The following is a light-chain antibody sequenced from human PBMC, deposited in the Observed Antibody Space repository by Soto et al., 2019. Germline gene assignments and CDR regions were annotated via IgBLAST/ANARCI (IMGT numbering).Light chain of an antibody. CDR3: QQYNKWPRT. CDR2: SAS. V-gene: IGKV3-15*01. CDR1: QSINSN. Sequence: EIVMKQFPATLSVSQGERATLSCRASQSINSNLAWYQQKPGQTPSLLIYSASTGAAGIPDRFSGSGAGTEFTLTISSLQSEDSAVYYCQQYNKWPRTFGQGTKVDIK. J-gene: IGKJ1*01.